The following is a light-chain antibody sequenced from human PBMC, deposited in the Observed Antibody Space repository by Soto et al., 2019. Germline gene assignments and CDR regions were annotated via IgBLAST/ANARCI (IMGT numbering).Light chain of an antibody. CDR3: QQSYSTPRT. J-gene: IGKJ1*01. CDR1: QSISSY. V-gene: IGKV1-39*01. Sequence: DIQMTQSPSPLSASVGDRVTITCRASQSISSYLNWYQHKPGKAPKLLIYAASSLQSGVPSRFSGSGSGTDFTLTVSSLQPEDFATYYCQQSYSTPRTFGQGTKVEV. CDR2: AAS.